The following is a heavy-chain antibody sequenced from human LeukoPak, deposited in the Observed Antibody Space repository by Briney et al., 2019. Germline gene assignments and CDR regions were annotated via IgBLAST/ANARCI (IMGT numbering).Heavy chain of an antibody. V-gene: IGHV4-59*01. J-gene: IGHJ6*03. CDR3: ARGWGRSGYYYYYMDV. CDR2: IYYSGST. CDR1: GGSISTYY. Sequence: SETLSLTCTVSGGSISTYYWSWIRQPPGKGLEWIGYIYYSGSTKYNPSLKSRVTISVDTSKNQFSLKLSSVTAADTAVYYCARGWGRSGYYYYYMDVWAKGPRSPSP. D-gene: IGHD3-10*01.